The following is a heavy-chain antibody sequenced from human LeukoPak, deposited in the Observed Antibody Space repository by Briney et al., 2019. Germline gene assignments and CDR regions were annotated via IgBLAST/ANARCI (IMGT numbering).Heavy chain of an antibody. CDR2: IYHSGST. V-gene: IGHV4-30-2*01. D-gene: IGHD3-16*01. CDR3: ARDLGGIDAFDI. CDR1: GGSISSGGYS. J-gene: IGHJ3*02. Sequence: SQTLSLTCAVSGGSISSGGYSWSWIRQPPGKGLEWIGYIYHSGSTYYNPSLKSRVTISVDRSKNQFSLKLSSVTAADTAVYYCARDLGGIDAFDIWGQGSMVTVSS.